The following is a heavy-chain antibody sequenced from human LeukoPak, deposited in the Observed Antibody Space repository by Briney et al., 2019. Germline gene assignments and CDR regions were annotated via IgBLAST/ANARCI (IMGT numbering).Heavy chain of an antibody. CDR1: GFTFSSYA. D-gene: IGHD2-21*02. CDR2: ISFSGGNS. J-gene: IGHJ6*02. CDR3: ARLGDRRTRYYYGMDV. V-gene: IGHV3-23*01. Sequence: GGSLRLSCAASGFTFSSYAMSWARQAPGKGLEWVSTISFSGGNSCYAESVKGRFTISRDNSKNTLYLQMNSLRAEDTAVYYCARLGDRRTRYYYGMDVWGQGTTVTVSS.